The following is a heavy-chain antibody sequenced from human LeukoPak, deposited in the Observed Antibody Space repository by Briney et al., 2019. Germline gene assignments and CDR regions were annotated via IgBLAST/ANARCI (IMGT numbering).Heavy chain of an antibody. Sequence: GGSLRLSCAASGFTFRGYGMHWVRQAPGKGLEWVAFIRFDGGNKYYVDSVKGRFTISRDNSKNTLYLQMNRLRAEDTAVYYCARIGAVDTAMVARGAFDIWGQGTMVTVSS. V-gene: IGHV3-30*02. D-gene: IGHD5-18*01. CDR1: GFTFRGYG. CDR2: IRFDGGNK. CDR3: ARIGAVDTAMVARGAFDI. J-gene: IGHJ3*02.